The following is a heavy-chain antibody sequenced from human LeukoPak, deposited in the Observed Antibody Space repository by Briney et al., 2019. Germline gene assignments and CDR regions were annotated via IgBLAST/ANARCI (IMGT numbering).Heavy chain of an antibody. CDR2: IYYSGST. J-gene: IGHJ4*02. D-gene: IGHD6-13*01. Sequence: SETLSLTCTVSGGSISSDSYYWGWIRQPPGKGPEWIGSIYYSGSTYYNPSLKSRVTISVDTSKNQFSLKLSSVTAADTAVYYCARHKVGGSSWTDYWGQGTLVTVSS. CDR1: GGSISSDSYY. CDR3: ARHKVGGSSWTDY. V-gene: IGHV4-39*01.